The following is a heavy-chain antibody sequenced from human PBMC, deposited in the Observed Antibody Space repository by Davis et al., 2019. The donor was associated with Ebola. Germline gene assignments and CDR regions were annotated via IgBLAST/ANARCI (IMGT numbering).Heavy chain of an antibody. CDR1: GFTFSSYA. J-gene: IGHJ6*02. CDR3: ARVNVYYGSGRLIYYYYGMDV. V-gene: IGHV3-30*04. Sequence: PGGSLRLSCAASGFTFSSYAMHWVRQAPGKGLEWVAVISYDGSNKYYADSVKGRFTISRDNSKNTLYLQMNSLRAEDTAVYYCARVNVYYGSGRLIYYYYGMDVWGQGTTVTVSS. D-gene: IGHD3-10*01. CDR2: ISYDGSNK.